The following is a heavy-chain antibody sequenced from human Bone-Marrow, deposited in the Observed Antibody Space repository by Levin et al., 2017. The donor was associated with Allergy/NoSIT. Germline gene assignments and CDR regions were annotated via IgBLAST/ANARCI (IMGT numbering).Heavy chain of an antibody. CDR3: ARDYYGSGSYYWFDP. J-gene: IGHJ5*02. CDR1: GGSISSYY. CDR2: IYYSGST. Sequence: SCTVSGGSISSYYWSWIRQPPGKGLEWIGYIYYSGSTNYNPSLKSRVTISVDTSKNQFSLKLSSVTAADTAVYYCARDYYGSGSYYWFDPWGQGTLVTVSS. D-gene: IGHD3-10*01. V-gene: IGHV4-59*01.